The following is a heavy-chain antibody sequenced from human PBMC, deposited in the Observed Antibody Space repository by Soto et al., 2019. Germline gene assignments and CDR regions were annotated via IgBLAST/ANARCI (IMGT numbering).Heavy chain of an antibody. Sequence: SETLSLTCTVSGGSISSYYWSWIRQPPGKGLEWIGYIYYSGSTNYNPSLKSRVTISVDTSKNQFSLKLSSVTAADTAVYYCARVADTAVAHWGQGTLVTVSS. J-gene: IGHJ4*02. CDR2: IYYSGST. CDR3: ARVADTAVAH. CDR1: GGSISSYY. D-gene: IGHD5-18*01. V-gene: IGHV4-59*01.